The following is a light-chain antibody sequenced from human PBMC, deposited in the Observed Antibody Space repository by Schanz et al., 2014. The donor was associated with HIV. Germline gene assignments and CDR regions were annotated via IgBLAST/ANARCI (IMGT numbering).Light chain of an antibody. V-gene: IGKV3-15*01. Sequence: ILMTQSPATLSMSPGERATLSCRASQSVGTNLAWYQHKPGQAPRLLIYGAFTRATGIPVRFSGRGSGTEFTLTISGLQSEDFALYYCQQYSDWPPSTFGQGTKVEIK. CDR2: GAF. CDR3: QQYSDWPPST. CDR1: QSVGTN. J-gene: IGKJ2*01.